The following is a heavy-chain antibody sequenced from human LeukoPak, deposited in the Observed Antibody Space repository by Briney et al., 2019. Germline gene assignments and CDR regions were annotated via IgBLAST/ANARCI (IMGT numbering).Heavy chain of an antibody. CDR2: IRSKAYGGTT. J-gene: IGHJ4*02. V-gene: IGHV3-49*04. D-gene: IGHD2-15*01. Sequence: PGGSLRLSCTASGFTFGDYAMSWVRQAPGKGLEWVGFIRSKAYGGTTEYAASVKGRFTISRDDSKSIAYLQMNSLKTEDTAVYYCTRGSRGGPKIYYFDYWGQGTLVTVSS. CDR1: GFTFGDYA. CDR3: TRGSRGGPKIYYFDY.